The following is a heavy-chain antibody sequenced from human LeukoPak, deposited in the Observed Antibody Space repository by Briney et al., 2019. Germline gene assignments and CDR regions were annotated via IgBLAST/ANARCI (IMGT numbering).Heavy chain of an antibody. CDR2: MNPNSGNT. CDR3: ARDSSGWYHWFDP. V-gene: IGHV1-8*03. CDR1: GYTFTSYD. D-gene: IGHD6-19*01. J-gene: IGHJ5*02. Sequence: GAPVKVSCKASGYTFTSYDINWVRQATGQGLEWMGWMNPNSGNTDYAQKFQGRLTITRNTSISTAYMELSSLRSEDTAVYYCARDSSGWYHWFDPWGQGTLVTVSS.